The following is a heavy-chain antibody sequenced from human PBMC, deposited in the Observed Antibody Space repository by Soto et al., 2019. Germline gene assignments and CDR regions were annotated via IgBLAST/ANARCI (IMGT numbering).Heavy chain of an antibody. J-gene: IGHJ6*02. CDR2: IIPIFGTA. V-gene: IGHV1-69*13. D-gene: IGHD6-13*01. CDR3: AGEYSIYGMDV. Sequence: SVKVSCKASGGTFSSYAMSWVRQAPGQGLGWMGGIIPIFGTANYAQKFQGRVTITADESTSTAYMELSSLRSEDTAVYYCAGEYSIYGMDVWGQGTTVTVSS. CDR1: GGTFSSYA.